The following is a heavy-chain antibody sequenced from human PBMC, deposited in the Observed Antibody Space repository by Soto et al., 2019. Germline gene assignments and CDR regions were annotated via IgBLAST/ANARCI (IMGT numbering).Heavy chain of an antibody. CDR3: AKGGYGSGSYDAFDI. CDR2: ISWNSGSI. D-gene: IGHD3-10*01. V-gene: IGHV3-9*01. J-gene: IGHJ3*02. CDR1: GFTFDDYA. Sequence: GGSLRLSCAASGFTFDDYAMHWVRQAPGKGLEWVSGISWNSGSIGYADSVKGRFTISRDNAKNSLYLQMNSLRAEDTALYYCAKGGYGSGSYDAFDIWGQGTMVTVS.